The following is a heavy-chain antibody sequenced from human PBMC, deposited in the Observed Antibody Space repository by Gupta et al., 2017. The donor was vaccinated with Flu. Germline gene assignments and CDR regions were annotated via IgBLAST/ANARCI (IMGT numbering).Heavy chain of an antibody. CDR2: ISPRTDTI. CDR3: ARDFGSAHDY. CDR1: GFTFSSYG. D-gene: IGHD2-15*01. J-gene: IGHJ4*02. V-gene: IGHV3-48*01. Sequence: GFTFSSYGMNWVRQAPGKGLEWVSFISPRTDTIYYADSVKGRFTISRDNGKNSLYLQMHSLRAEDTAVYYGARDFGSAHDYWGQGTLVTVSS.